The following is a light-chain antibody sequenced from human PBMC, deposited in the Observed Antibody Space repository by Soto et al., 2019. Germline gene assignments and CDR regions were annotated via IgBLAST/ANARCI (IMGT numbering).Light chain of an antibody. V-gene: IGLV3-21*02. CDR2: DGS. J-gene: IGLJ1*01. Sequence: SYYLTQPPSVSVAPGQTARITCWGIHIGSKSVHWYQQKPGQAPVLVVYDGSDRPSGIPERFSGSNSGNTATLTISRVEAGDEADYYCQVWYSGSDHHYVFGTGTKVTVL. CDR3: QVWYSGSDHHYV. CDR1: HIGSKS.